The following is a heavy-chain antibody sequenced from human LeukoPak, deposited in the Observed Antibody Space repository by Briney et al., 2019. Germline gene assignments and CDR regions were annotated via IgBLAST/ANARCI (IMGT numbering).Heavy chain of an antibody. CDR2: IYNGGST. V-gene: IGHV3-66*01. CDR1: GFTVSSNY. D-gene: IGHD6-19*01. CDR3: ARASQWLAYDY. J-gene: IGHJ4*02. Sequence: GGSLRLSCAASGFTVSSNYMSWVRQAPGKGLEWVSVIYNGGSTNYADSVKSRFTISRDNSKNTLDLQMNSLRAEDTAVYFCARASQWLAYDYWGQGTLVTVSS.